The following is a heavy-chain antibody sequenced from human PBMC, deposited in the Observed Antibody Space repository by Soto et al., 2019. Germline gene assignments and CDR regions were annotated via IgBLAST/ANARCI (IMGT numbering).Heavy chain of an antibody. CDR3: ARGNGIRENWFDP. CDR2: IYHSGNT. D-gene: IGHD1-20*01. V-gene: IGHV4-38-2*01. J-gene: IGHJ5*02. CDR1: GYSISSGYY. Sequence: SETLSLTCAVSGYSISSGYYWGWIRHPPGEGLEWIGRIYHSGNTYYNPSLKSRVTISVDTSKNQFSPQLSYVAAADTAVYYCARGNGIRENWFDPWGQGTLVTVSS.